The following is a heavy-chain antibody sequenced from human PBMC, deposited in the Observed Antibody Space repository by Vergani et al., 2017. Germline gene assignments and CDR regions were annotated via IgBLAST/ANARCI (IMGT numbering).Heavy chain of an antibody. CDR3: ARDLGGGPPDYYDYMDV. CDR2: IYHSGST. J-gene: IGHJ6*03. V-gene: IGHV4-30-2*01. D-gene: IGHD3-16*01. CDR1: GGSISSGGYS. Sequence: QLQLQESASGLVKPSQTLSLTCAVSGGSISSGGYSWSWIRQPPGKGLEWIGYIYHSGSTYYNPSLKSRVTISVDRSKNQFSLRLSSVTAADTAVYYCARDLGGGPPDYYDYMDVWGKGTTVTVSS.